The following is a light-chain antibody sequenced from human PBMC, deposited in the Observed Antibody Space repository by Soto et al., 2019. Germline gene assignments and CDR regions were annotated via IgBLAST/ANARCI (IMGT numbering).Light chain of an antibody. J-gene: IGKJ3*01. Sequence: AIRMTQSPSSLSASTGDRVTITCRASQGISSYLAWYQQKPGKAPKLLIYAASTLQSGVPSRFSGSGSGTDFTLTISCLQSEDFATYYCQQYYSYPRTFGPGTRWIS. CDR3: QQYYSYPRT. CDR1: QGISSY. CDR2: AAS. V-gene: IGKV1-8*01.